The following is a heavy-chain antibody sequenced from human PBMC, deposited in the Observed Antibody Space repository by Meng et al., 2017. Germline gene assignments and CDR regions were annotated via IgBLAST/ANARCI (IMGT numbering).Heavy chain of an antibody. D-gene: IGHD2-21*02. Sequence: AGAEVKKPGSSVKVSCKASGGTFSSYAISWVRQAPGQGLEWMGGIIPIFGTANYAQKFQGRVTITADESTSTAYMELSSLRSEDTAVYYCAREGPCGGDCSGFDYWGQGTLVTVSS. CDR3: AREGPCGGDCSGFDY. J-gene: IGHJ4*02. CDR2: IIPIFGTA. CDR1: GGTFSSYA. V-gene: IGHV1-69*01.